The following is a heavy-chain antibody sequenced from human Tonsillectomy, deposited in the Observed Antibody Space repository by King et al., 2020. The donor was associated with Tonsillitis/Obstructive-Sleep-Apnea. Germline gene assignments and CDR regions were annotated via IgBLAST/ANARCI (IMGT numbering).Heavy chain of an antibody. CDR2: IYYSGST. V-gene: IGHV4-39*01. CDR1: GGSISSSKNY. Sequence: QLQESGPGLVKPSETLSLTCSVSGGSISSSKNYWGWIRQPPGKGLEWIGSIYYSGSTYYNPSLKSRVTISVDMSKKQFSLKLCSVTAADTAVYYCARHPYDYDSNGYYNWFDPWGQGTLVTVSS. CDR3: ARHPYDYDSNGYYNWFDP. J-gene: IGHJ5*02. D-gene: IGHD3-22*01.